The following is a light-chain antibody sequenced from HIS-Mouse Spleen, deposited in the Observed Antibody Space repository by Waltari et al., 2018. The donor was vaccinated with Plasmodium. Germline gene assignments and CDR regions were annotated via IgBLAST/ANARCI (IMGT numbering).Light chain of an antibody. Sequence: EIVLTQSPATLSLSPGERATLPCSASQRVSSYLAWYQQKPGQAPRLLIYDASNRATGIPARFSGSGSGTDFTLTISSLEPEDFAVYYCQQRSNWPSLTFGGGTKVEIK. CDR1: QRVSSY. J-gene: IGKJ4*01. V-gene: IGKV3-11*01. CDR3: QQRSNWPSLT. CDR2: DAS.